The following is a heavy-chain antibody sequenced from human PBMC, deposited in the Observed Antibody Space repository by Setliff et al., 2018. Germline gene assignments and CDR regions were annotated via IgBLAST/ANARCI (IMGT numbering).Heavy chain of an antibody. D-gene: IGHD2-2*01. Sequence: PGGSLRLSCAASGFDFSYYYMSWARQAPGKGLEWISKISGDGRTIYQADSVGGRFTISRDNADNSLYLQMNSLRADDTALYYCARDGVFYAMDVWGQGTTVTVSS. CDR2: ISGDGRTI. V-gene: IGHV3-11*04. CDR3: ARDGVFYAMDV. J-gene: IGHJ6*02. CDR1: GFDFSYYY.